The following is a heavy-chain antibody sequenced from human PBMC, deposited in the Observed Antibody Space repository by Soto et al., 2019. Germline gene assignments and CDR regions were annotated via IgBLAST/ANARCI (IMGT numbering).Heavy chain of an antibody. V-gene: IGHV3-7*01. CDR2: IKQDGYDL. CDR3: ARTSLGVVTHSSDMDV. D-gene: IGHD3-3*01. CDR1: GFTFSSYW. J-gene: IGHJ6*03. Sequence: EVQLVESGGGLVQPGGSLRLSCAASGFTFSSYWMSWVRQAPGKGLEWVANIKQDGYDLYFVDSVKGRFTISRDNAKNSPELNMSSLRAEDTGVDYWARTSLGVVTHSSDMDVWGKGTTVTVSS.